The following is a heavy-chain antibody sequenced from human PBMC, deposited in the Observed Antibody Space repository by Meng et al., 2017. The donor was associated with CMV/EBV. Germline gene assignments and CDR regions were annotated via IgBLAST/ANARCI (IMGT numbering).Heavy chain of an antibody. V-gene: IGHV4-61*01. D-gene: IGHD1-26*01. J-gene: IGHJ4*02. Sequence: SETLSLTCTVSGGSVSSGSYYWSWIQQPPGKGLEWIGYIYYSGSTNYNPSLKSRVTISVDTSKNQFSLKLSSVTAADTAVYYCARASGSLISFDYWGQGTLVTVSS. CDR2: IYYSGST. CDR1: GGSVSSGSYY. CDR3: ARASGSLISFDY.